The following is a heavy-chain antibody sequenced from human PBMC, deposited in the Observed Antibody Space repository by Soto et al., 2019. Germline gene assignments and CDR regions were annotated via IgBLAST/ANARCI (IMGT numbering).Heavy chain of an antibody. CDR1: GFTFNNSG. V-gene: IGHV3-30*18. CDR2: ISFDGSET. Sequence: HPGGSLRLSCAVSGFTFNNSGMHWIRQAPGKGLEWVAVISFDGSETYYADSMKGRFTISRDNSKNMLQLQMNSLRAEDTAIYYCAKDRVPGAYGHYYGMDVWGQGTTVTVYS. CDR3: AKDRVPGAYGHYYGMDV. J-gene: IGHJ6*02. D-gene: IGHD6-19*01.